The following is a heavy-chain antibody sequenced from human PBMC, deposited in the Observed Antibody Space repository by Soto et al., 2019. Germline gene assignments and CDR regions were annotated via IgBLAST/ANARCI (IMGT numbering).Heavy chain of an antibody. V-gene: IGHV1-69*13. D-gene: IGHD1-26*01. Sequence: SVKVSCKASGGTFSNCAISWVRQAPGQGLEWMGGIIPIFGIPNYAQKFQGRVTIIADESTSTVYMELSSLRSEDTAVYYCARVDHSGNSYPTAYFYDYGMDVWGQGTTVTV. CDR2: IIPIFGIP. J-gene: IGHJ6*02. CDR1: GGTFSNCA. CDR3: ARVDHSGNSYPTAYFYDYGMDV.